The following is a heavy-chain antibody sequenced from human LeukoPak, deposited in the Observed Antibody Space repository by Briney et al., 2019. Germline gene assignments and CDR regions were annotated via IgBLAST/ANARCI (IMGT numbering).Heavy chain of an antibody. D-gene: IGHD3-3*01. J-gene: IGHJ4*02. CDR3: AAAYYDFWSGYYNPDY. V-gene: IGHV3-11*01. CDR2: ISSSGSTI. CDR1: GFTFSDYY. Sequence: GGSLRLSCAASGFTFSDYYMSWIRQAPGKGPEWVSYISSSGSTIYYADSVKGRFTISRDNAKNSLYLQMNSLRAEDTAVYYCAAAYYDFWSGYYNPDYWGQGTLVTVSS.